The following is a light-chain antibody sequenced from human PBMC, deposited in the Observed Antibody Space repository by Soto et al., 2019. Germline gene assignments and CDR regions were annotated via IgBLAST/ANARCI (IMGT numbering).Light chain of an antibody. CDR3: GTWDSSLSAVV. Sequence: QAVVTQPPSVSAAPGQKVTLSCSGSSSNIGNNYVSWYQQLPGTAPKLLIYDNNKRPSGIPDRFSGSKSGTSATLGITGLQTGDEADYYCGTWDSSLSAVVFGGGTKVTVL. CDR1: SSNIGNNY. CDR2: DNN. V-gene: IGLV1-51*01. J-gene: IGLJ2*01.